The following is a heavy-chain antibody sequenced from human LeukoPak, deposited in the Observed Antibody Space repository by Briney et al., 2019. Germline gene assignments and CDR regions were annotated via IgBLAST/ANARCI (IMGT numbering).Heavy chain of an antibody. Sequence: SETLSLTCAVSGGSISSSNWWSWVRQPPGKGLEWIGEIYHSGSTYYNPSLKSRVTISVDTSKNQFSLKLSSVTAADTAVYYCARESGAVAGTLDYWGQGTLVTVSS. CDR3: ARESGAVAGTLDY. D-gene: IGHD6-19*01. J-gene: IGHJ4*02. CDR1: GGSISSSNW. CDR2: IYHSGST. V-gene: IGHV4-4*02.